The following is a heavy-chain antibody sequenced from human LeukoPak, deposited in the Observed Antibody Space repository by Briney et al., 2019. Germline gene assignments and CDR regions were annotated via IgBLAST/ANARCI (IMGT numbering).Heavy chain of an antibody. CDR3: AREGNSGYDGAFDI. CDR1: GYTFTGYY. J-gene: IGHJ3*02. CDR2: INPNSGGA. Sequence: ASVKVSCKASGYTFTGYYMHWVRQAPGQGLEWMGWINPNSGGANYAQKFQGRVTMTRDTSISTAYMELSRLRSDDTAVYYCAREGNSGYDGAFDIWGQGTMVTVSS. D-gene: IGHD5-12*01. V-gene: IGHV1-2*02.